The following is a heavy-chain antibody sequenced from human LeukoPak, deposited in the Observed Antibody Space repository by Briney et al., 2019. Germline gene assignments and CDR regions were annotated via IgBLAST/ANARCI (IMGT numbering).Heavy chain of an antibody. Sequence: ASVKVSCKASGYTFTGYYMHWVRQAPGQGLEWMGWINPNSGGTNYAQKFQGRVTMTRDTSISTAYMELSRLRSEDTAVYYCARDRITMVRGVQGGYYYYMDVWGKGTTVTISS. CDR3: ARDRITMVRGVQGGYYYYMDV. J-gene: IGHJ6*03. CDR2: INPNSGGT. D-gene: IGHD3-10*01. V-gene: IGHV1-2*02. CDR1: GYTFTGYY.